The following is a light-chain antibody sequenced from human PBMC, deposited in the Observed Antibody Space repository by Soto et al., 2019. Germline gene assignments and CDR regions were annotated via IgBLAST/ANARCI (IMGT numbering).Light chain of an antibody. Sequence: EIVLTQSPGTLSLSPGERATLSCRASQSVSSSYLAWYQQKPGQAPRLLIYGASSRATGIPDRFSGSGSGTDFTLTISSLQPEDFATYYCQQLNSYPRTFGQGTKV. J-gene: IGKJ1*01. CDR2: GAS. V-gene: IGKV3-20*01. CDR3: QQLNSYPRT. CDR1: QSVSSSY.